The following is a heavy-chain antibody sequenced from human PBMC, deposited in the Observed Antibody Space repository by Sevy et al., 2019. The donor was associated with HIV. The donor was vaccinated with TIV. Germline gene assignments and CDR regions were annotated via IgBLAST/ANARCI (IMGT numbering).Heavy chain of an antibody. J-gene: IGHJ4*01. CDR1: GFTFSSFG. D-gene: IGHD4-17*01. V-gene: IGHV3-33*01. Sequence: GGSLRLSCAASGFTFSSFGMHWVRQAPGKGLEWVAVIWFDGSNTYYADSVKGRFTISRDIAKNTLHPQMNSLRAEDTAVYYCARDLEFYDSGDYGPAFMPDFWGHGTLVTVSS. CDR3: ARDLEFYDSGDYGPAFMPDF. CDR2: IWFDGSNT.